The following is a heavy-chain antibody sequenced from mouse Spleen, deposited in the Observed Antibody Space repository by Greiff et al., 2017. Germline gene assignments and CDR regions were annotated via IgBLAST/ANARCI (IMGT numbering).Heavy chain of an antibody. J-gene: IGHJ4*01. CDR3: ARSGDYYAMDY. V-gene: IGHV7-3*01. CDR1: GFTFTDYY. Sequence: VQLQQSGGGLVQPGGSLSLSCAASGFTFTDYYMSWVRQPPGKALEWLGFIRNKANGYTTEYSASVKGRFTISRDNSQSILYLQMNALRAEDSATYYCARSGDYYAMDYWGQGTSVTVSS. D-gene: IGHD1-1*02. CDR2: IRNKANGYTT.